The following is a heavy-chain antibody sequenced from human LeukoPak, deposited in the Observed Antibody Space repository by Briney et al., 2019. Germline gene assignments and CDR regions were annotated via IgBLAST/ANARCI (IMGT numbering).Heavy chain of an antibody. Sequence: GESLKISCAASGFTLSSYGIHWVRQAPGKGLEWVAFMRYDGSNKYYADSVKGRFIISRDNLKNTLNLQMNSLRVEDTAVYYCGSRAGAIWGQGQWSPYLQ. D-gene: IGHD6-13*01. CDR3: GSRAGAI. CDR1: GFTLSSYG. V-gene: IGHV3-30*02. CDR2: MRYDGSNK. J-gene: IGHJ3*02.